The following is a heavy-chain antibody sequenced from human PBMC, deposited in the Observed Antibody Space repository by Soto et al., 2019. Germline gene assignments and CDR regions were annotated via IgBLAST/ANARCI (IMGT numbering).Heavy chain of an antibody. V-gene: IGHV4-34*01. CDR1: GGSFSGYY. Sequence: SETLSLTCAVYGGSFSGYYWSWIRQPPGKGLEWIGEINHSGSTNYNPSLKSRVTISVDTSKNQFSLKLSSVTAADTAVYYCARGRGARYYYGSGSYYSNWFDPWGQGTLVT. CDR2: INHSGST. D-gene: IGHD3-10*01. J-gene: IGHJ5*02. CDR3: ARGRGARYYYGSGSYYSNWFDP.